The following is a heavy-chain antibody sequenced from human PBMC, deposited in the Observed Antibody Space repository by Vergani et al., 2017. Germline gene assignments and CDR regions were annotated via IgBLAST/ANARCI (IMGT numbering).Heavy chain of an antibody. J-gene: IGHJ1*01. D-gene: IGHD2-21*02. V-gene: IGHV4-34*11. CDR3: ARVYCGGDCYFQH. Sequence: QVQLQQWGAGLLKPSETLSLTCAVYGGSFSGYYWSWIRQPPGKGLEWIGYIYYSGSTNYNPSLKSRVTISVDTSKNQFSLKLSSVTAADTAVYYCARVYCGGDCYFQHWGQGTLVTVSS. CDR2: IYYSGST. CDR1: GGSFSGYY.